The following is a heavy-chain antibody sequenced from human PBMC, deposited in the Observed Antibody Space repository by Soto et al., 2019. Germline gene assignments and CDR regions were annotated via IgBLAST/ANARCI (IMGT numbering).Heavy chain of an antibody. CDR3: AREIVTAGGNNYFDP. J-gene: IGHJ5*02. CDR2: VYHTGDT. CDR1: GGTVCSSPW. V-gene: IGHV4-4*02. D-gene: IGHD3-22*01. Sequence: ASGTLSLTCGVSGGTVCSSPWWSWVRQSPGWGLEWIGNVYHTGDTNFKPSLQSRVTISVDKSNNQFSLRLNSLTAADTAVYFCAREIVTAGGNNYFDPWGPGTLVTVSS.